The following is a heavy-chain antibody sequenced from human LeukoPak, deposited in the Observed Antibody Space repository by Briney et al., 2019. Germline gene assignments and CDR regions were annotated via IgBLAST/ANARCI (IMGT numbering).Heavy chain of an antibody. Sequence: GGSLRLSCTVSGFTFNSYEMNWVHQAPGKGLEWISYISISGSLTYYADSVKGRFTISRDDAQNSLFLQMISLRAEDTAVYYSARGRHYNNAWGSPPWAQGTLVLVSS. CDR2: ISISGSLT. J-gene: IGHJ5*02. V-gene: IGHV3-48*03. CDR3: ARGRHYNNAWGSPP. CDR1: GFTFNSYE. D-gene: IGHD3-16*01.